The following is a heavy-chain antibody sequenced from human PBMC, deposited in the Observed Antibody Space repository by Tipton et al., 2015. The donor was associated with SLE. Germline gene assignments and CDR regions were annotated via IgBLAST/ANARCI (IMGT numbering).Heavy chain of an antibody. J-gene: IGHJ2*01. Sequence: TLSLTCTVSGGSISSYYWSWIRQPPGKGLEWIGYIYSSGSTNYNPSLKSRVTISVDTSKNQFSLKLSSVTAADTAVYYCAREGGAARRYWYFDLWGRGTLVTVSS. CDR1: GGSISSYY. V-gene: IGHV4-4*08. CDR3: AREGGAARRYWYFDL. CDR2: IYSSGST. D-gene: IGHD6-6*01.